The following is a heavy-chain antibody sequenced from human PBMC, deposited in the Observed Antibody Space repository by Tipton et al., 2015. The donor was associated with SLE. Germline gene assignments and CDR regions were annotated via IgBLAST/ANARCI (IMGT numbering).Heavy chain of an antibody. CDR3: ARERDFWSGYYNYYYYYMDV. D-gene: IGHD3-3*01. CDR1: GSTFSSYS. J-gene: IGHJ6*03. CDR2: ISSSSSYI. Sequence: SLRLSCAASGSTFSSYSMNWVRQAPGKGLEWVSSISSSSSYIYYADSVKGRFTISRDNAKNSLYLQMNSLRAEDTAVYYCARERDFWSGYYNYYYYYMDVWGKGTTVTVSS. V-gene: IGHV3-21*01.